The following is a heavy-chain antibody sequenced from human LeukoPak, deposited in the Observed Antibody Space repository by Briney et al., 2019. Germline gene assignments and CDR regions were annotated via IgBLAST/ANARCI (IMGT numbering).Heavy chain of an antibody. V-gene: IGHV3-7*03. CDR1: GFTFSSYW. D-gene: IGHD1/OR15-1a*01. J-gene: IGHJ6*02. Sequence: GGSLRLSCAASGFTFSSYWMSWVRQAPGKGLEWVANIKQDGSEKYYVDSVKGRFTISRDVSESSLYLQMNSLRTEDTAVYYCGRIAINANNGMDVWGQGTTVTVSS. CDR2: IKQDGSEK. CDR3: GRIAINANNGMDV.